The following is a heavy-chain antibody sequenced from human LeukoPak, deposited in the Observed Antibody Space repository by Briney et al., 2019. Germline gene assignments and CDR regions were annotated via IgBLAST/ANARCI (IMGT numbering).Heavy chain of an antibody. D-gene: IGHD2-2*01. J-gene: IGHJ4*02. Sequence: ASVKVSCKASGYTFTSYGISWVRQAPGQGLEWMGWISAYNGNTNYAQKLQGRVTMTTDTFTSTAYMELRSLRSDDTAVYYCAVVGVVVPAATPFEYWGQGTLVTVSS. CDR1: GYTFTSYG. V-gene: IGHV1-18*01. CDR2: ISAYNGNT. CDR3: AVVGVVVPAATPFEY.